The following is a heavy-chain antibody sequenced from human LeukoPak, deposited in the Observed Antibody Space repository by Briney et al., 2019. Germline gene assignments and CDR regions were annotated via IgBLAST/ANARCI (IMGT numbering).Heavy chain of an antibody. CDR1: GYTFTGNY. CDR2: INPNSGGT. Sequence: ASVKVSCKASGYTFTGNYMHWVRQAPGQGLEWMGWINPNSGGTNYAQKFQDRVTVTRDTSISTAYMELSRLRSDDTAVYYCARVTGANDAFDIWGQGTMVTVSS. V-gene: IGHV1-2*02. CDR3: ARVTGANDAFDI. D-gene: IGHD3-16*01. J-gene: IGHJ3*02.